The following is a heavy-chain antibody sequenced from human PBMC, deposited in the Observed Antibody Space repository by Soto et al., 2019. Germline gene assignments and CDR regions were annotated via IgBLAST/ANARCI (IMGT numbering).Heavy chain of an antibody. J-gene: IGHJ4*02. Sequence: EVQLVESGGDLVQPGGSLRLSCAVSGFSFRNYWMSWVRQAPGKGLEWVANINHDGSEQNFLDSVKGRFTISTDNGKNSLFLQMTSLRAEDTAVYDCARDIGYSYFDYWGQGTLVTVSS. CDR2: INHDGSEQ. CDR1: GFSFRNYW. CDR3: ARDIGYSYFDY. V-gene: IGHV3-7*01. D-gene: IGHD2-15*01.